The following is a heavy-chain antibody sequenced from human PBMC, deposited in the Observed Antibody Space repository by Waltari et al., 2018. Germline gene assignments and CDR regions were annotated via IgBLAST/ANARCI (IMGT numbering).Heavy chain of an antibody. CDR2: INHSGSP. V-gene: IGHV4-34*01. D-gene: IGHD5-18*01. CDR1: GGSFSGYY. CDR3: ARVTSPAMVTG. Sequence: QVQLQQWGAGLLKPSETLSLTCAVYGGSFSGYYWSWIRQPPGKGLEWIGEINHSGSPNYNPSLKIRVTISVDPSRNQFSLRLSSVTAADTAVYYCARVTSPAMVTGWGQGTLVTVSS. J-gene: IGHJ4*02.